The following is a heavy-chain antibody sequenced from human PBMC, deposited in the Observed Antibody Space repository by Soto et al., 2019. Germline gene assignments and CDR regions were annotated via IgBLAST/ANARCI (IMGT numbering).Heavy chain of an antibody. CDR3: AKDSELRDFWSGYNLDY. D-gene: IGHD3-3*01. CDR1: AFTFMGNF. CDR2: ISYDGSNK. J-gene: IGHJ4*02. Sequence: GGSVPVSCRSSAFTFMGNFMRWVRQAPGKGLEWVAVISYDGSNKYYADSVKGRFTISRDNSKSTLYLQMNSLRAEDTAVYYCAKDSELRDFWSGYNLDYWGQGTLVTSPQ. V-gene: IGHV3-30*18.